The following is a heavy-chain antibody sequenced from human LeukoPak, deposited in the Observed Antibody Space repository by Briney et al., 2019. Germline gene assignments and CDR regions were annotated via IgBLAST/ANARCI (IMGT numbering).Heavy chain of an antibody. CDR3: AKDLREYTSSPRNAFHI. J-gene: IGHJ3*02. CDR1: GFTFSSYA. Sequence: GGSLRLSCAASGFTFSSYAMSWVRQAPGKGLEWVSTISSSGDYTYYADSVKGRFTISRDNSKNTLYLLLNSLRAEDTAVYYCAKDLREYTSSPRNAFHIWGQGTMVTVSS. V-gene: IGHV3-23*01. D-gene: IGHD6-6*01. CDR2: ISSSGDYT.